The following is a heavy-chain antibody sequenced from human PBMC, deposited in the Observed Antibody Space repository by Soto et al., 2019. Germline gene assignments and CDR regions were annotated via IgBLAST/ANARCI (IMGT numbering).Heavy chain of an antibody. CDR2: ISYDGSNK. CDR3: ARDVTDIVVVPAATSPGHTTFDAFDI. J-gene: IGHJ3*02. V-gene: IGHV3-30-3*01. CDR1: GFTFSSYA. D-gene: IGHD2-2*01. Sequence: QVQLVESGGGVVQPGRSLRLSCAASGFTFSSYAMHWVRQAPGKGLEWEAVISYDGSNKYYADSVKGRFTISRDNSKNTLYLQMNSLRAEDTAVYYCARDVTDIVVVPAATSPGHTTFDAFDIWGQGTMVTVSS.